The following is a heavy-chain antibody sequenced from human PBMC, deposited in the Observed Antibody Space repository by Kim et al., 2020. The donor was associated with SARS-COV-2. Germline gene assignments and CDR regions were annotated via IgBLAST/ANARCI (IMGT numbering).Heavy chain of an antibody. CDR2: MYYSGST. V-gene: IGHV4-59*01. CDR1: GGSISYYF. D-gene: IGHD6-19*01. CDR3: ARDRGVAVASTVHWYFDL. J-gene: IGHJ2*01. Sequence: SETLSLTCTVSGGSISYYFWSWIRQPPGKGLEWIGYMYYSGSTNYNPSLKSRVTISVDTSKNQFSLKLNSVTAADTAVYYCARDRGVAVASTVHWYFDLWGHGTLVTVSS.